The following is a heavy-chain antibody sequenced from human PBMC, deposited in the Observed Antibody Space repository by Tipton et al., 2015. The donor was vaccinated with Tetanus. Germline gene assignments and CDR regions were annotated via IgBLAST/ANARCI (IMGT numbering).Heavy chain of an antibody. CDR3: FRWPFD. J-gene: IGHJ4*02. CDR2: ISPSGVV. CDR1: GFNFDSHS. Sequence: SLRLSCAASGFNFDSHSMNWVRQAPGKGLEWVACISPSGVVRYADAVKGRFTISRDSAKKSVFLHMENLRDEDTAVYFCFRWPFDWGQGSRVTVSS. D-gene: IGHD5-24*01. V-gene: IGHV3-48*02.